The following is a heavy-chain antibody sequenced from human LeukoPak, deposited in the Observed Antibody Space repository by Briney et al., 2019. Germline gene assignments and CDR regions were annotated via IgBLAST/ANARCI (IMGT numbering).Heavy chain of an antibody. CDR1: GGSISSGGYS. Sequence: SSETLSLTCAVSGGSISSGGYSWSWIRQPPGKGLEWIGYIYHSGSTYYNPSLKSRVTISVDRSKNQFSLKLSSVTAADTAVYYCARGGKYQPPRSNWFDPWGQGTLVTVSS. D-gene: IGHD2-2*01. CDR3: ARGGKYQPPRSNWFDP. J-gene: IGHJ5*02. CDR2: IYHSGST. V-gene: IGHV4-30-2*01.